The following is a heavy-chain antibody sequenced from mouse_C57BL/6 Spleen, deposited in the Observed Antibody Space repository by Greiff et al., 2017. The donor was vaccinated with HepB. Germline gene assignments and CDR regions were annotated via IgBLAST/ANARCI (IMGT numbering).Heavy chain of an antibody. Sequence: QVQLQQPGAELVRPGTSVKLSCKASGYTFTSYWMHWVKQRPGQGLEGIGVIDPSDSYTNYNQKFKGKATLTVDTSSSTAYMQLSSLTSEDSAVYYCARNPIDYWGQGTTLTVSS. J-gene: IGHJ2*01. CDR3: ARNPIDY. CDR1: GYTFTSYW. CDR2: IDPSDSYT. V-gene: IGHV1-59*01.